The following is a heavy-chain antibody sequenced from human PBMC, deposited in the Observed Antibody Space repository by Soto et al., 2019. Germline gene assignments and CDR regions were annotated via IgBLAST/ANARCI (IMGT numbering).Heavy chain of an antibody. D-gene: IGHD3-3*01. Sequence: PSETLSLTCTVSGGSTSSSSYYWGWIRQPPGKGLEWIGSIYYSGSTYYNPSLKSRVTISVDTSKNQFSLKLSSVTAADTAVYYCARQGYDFWSGYYTKYYFDYWGQGTLVTVSS. CDR2: IYYSGST. CDR1: GGSTSSSSYY. V-gene: IGHV4-39*01. CDR3: ARQGYDFWSGYYTKYYFDY. J-gene: IGHJ4*02.